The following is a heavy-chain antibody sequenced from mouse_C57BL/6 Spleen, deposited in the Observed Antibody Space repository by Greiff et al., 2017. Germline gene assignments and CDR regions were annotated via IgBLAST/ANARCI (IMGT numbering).Heavy chain of an antibody. V-gene: IGHV14-4*01. CDR2: IDPENGDT. CDR3: TTEYLDY. J-gene: IGHJ2*01. CDR1: GFNIKDDY. Sequence: VQLKQSGAELVRPGASVKLSCTASGFNIKDDYMHWVKQRPEQGLEWIGWIDPENGDTEYASKFQGKATITADTSSNTAYLQLSSLTSEDTAVYYCTTEYLDYWGQGTTLTVSS.